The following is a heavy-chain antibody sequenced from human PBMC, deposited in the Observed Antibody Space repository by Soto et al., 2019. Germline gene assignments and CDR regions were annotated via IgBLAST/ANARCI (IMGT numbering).Heavy chain of an antibody. V-gene: IGHV3-7*05. CDR2: IKQDGSEK. CDR1: GFTFSSYW. D-gene: IGHD6-13*01. J-gene: IGHJ4*02. CDR3: ARDIVASSSWSLDY. Sequence: PGGSLRLSCAASGFTFSSYWMSWVRQAPGKGLEWVANIKQDGSEKYYVDSVKGRFTISRDNAKNSLYLQMNSLRAEDTAVYYCARDIVASSSWSLDYWGQGTLVTVSS.